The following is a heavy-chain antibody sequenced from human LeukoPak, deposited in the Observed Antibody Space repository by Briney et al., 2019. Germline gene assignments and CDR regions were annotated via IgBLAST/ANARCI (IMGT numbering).Heavy chain of an antibody. CDR3: ERTYQLLYPGYLDY. J-gene: IGHJ4*02. CDR2: INAYNGNT. D-gene: IGHD2-2*02. V-gene: IGHV1-18*04. Sequence: SVKVSCKASGYTFTSYGTSWVRQAPGQRLEWMKWINAYNGNTNYAQKLQGRVTMTTDTSTSTAYMELRILRSDDTAVYYCERTYQLLYPGYLDYWGQGTLVTVYS. CDR1: GYTFTSYG.